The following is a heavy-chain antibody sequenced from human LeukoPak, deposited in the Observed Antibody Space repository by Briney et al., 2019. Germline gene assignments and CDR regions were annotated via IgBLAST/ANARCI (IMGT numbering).Heavy chain of an antibody. J-gene: IGHJ4*02. CDR2: ISGSGGST. V-gene: IGHV3-23*01. Sequence: GGSLRLSCAASGFTFSNAWMSWVRQAPGKGLEWVSAISGSGGSTYYADSVKGRFTISRDNSKNTLYLQMNSLRAEDTAVYYCAVYSSSWYEGYYFDYWGQGTLVTVSS. D-gene: IGHD6-13*01. CDR3: AVYSSSWYEGYYFDY. CDR1: GFTFSNAW.